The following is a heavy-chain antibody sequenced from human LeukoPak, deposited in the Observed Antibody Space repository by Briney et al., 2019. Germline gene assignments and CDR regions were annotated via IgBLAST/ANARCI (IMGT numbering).Heavy chain of an antibody. CDR1: GLTFSVSA. J-gene: IGHJ6*04. V-gene: IGHV3-73*01. CDR3: THPSYYYNVDV. Sequence: GGSLKLSCSASGLTFSVSAIHWVRQASGKGLEWVGRIKTKADNYATAYAASVKGRFTISRDDSTNTAYLQMNSLKTEDTAVYYCTHPSYYYNVDVWGKGTTVTVSS. CDR2: IKTKADNYAT.